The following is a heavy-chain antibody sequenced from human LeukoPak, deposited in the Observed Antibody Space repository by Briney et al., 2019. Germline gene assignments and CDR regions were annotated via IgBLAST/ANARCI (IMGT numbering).Heavy chain of an antibody. D-gene: IGHD3-22*01. J-gene: IGHJ4*02. CDR2: IYTSGST. Sequence: SETLSLTCTVSGGSISSYYWSWIRQPAGKGLEWIGRIYTSGSTNYNPSLKSRVTMSVDTSKNQFSLKLSSVTAADTAVYYCARASAYLLDSSGYYYEAHSDYWRQGTLLTVSS. CDR3: ARASAYLLDSSGYYYEAHSDY. CDR1: GGSISSYY. V-gene: IGHV4-4*07.